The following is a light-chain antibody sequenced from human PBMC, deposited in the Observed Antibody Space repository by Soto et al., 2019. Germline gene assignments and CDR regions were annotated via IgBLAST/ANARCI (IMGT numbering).Light chain of an antibody. CDR3: QQYNSYSIT. J-gene: IGKJ5*01. CDR1: QSISSW. V-gene: IGKV1-5*01. CDR2: DAS. Sequence: DTQMTQSPSTLSASVGDRVTITCRASQSISSWLAWYQQKPGKAPKLLIYDASSLESGVPSRFSGSGSGTEFTLTISSLQRDDFATYYCQQYNSYSITFGQGTRLEIK.